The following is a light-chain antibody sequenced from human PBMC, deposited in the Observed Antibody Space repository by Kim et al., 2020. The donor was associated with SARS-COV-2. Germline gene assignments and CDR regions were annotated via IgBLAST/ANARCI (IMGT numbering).Light chain of an antibody. CDR3: HSFDSSLSGCV. J-gene: IGLJ3*02. CDR2: TNN. V-gene: IGLV1-40*01. Sequence: QSVLTQPPSVSGAPGQRVTISCTGGSSNIGAGYDVHWYQQLPGTAPKLLIYTNNYRPSGVPDRFSGSKSGTSASLAITGFQAEDEADYFCHSFDSSLSGCVFGGGTQLTVL. CDR1: SSNIGAGYD.